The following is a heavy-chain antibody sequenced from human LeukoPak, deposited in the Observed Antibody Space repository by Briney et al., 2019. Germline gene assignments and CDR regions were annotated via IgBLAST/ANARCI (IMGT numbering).Heavy chain of an antibody. CDR2: ISSDGSYE. CDR1: VFTFSDYA. J-gene: IGHJ3*02. Sequence: GGSLRLSCAASVFTFSDYAMHWVRQAPGKGLEWAAVISSDGSYENYADSVKGRFTISRDNSKNTVYLQMNSLRAEDTAVFYCTRDGPFNGGNNFVRDAFDIWGQGTMVTVSS. D-gene: IGHD2-8*01. CDR3: TRDGPFNGGNNFVRDAFDI. V-gene: IGHV3-30*04.